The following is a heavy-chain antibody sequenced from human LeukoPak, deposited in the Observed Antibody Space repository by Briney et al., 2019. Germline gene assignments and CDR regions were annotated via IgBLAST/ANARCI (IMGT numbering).Heavy chain of an antibody. V-gene: IGHV4-39*01. CDR3: AKHGEDSSGYYADFFDH. J-gene: IGHJ4*02. D-gene: IGHD3-22*01. CDR1: GGSINTKTHY. Sequence: PSETLSLTCTVSGGSINTKTHYWACIRQTPGKGLEWIGSVFYNGNTYYNPSLKSRVTISVDTSKNQFSLRLTSVTAADTAVYYCAKHGEDSSGYYADFFDHCGQGTLVTVSS. CDR2: VFYNGNT.